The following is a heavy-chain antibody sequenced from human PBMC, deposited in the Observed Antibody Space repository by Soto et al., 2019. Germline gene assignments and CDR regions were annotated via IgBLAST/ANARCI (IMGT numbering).Heavy chain of an antibody. V-gene: IGHV3-11*04. CDR2: ISGSGSTT. J-gene: IGHJ4*02. CDR1: GFTFSDYY. CDR3: TKSAGSAGWGVDF. D-gene: IGHD6-19*01. Sequence: QVHLEESGGGLVKPGGSLRLSCTASGFTFSDYYMSWIRQAPGKGLEWLAYISGSGSTTYYTDSVKGRFAISSDNARTSLYLQMNILSDEDTAVYYCTKSAGSAGWGVDFWGQGTLVTVSS.